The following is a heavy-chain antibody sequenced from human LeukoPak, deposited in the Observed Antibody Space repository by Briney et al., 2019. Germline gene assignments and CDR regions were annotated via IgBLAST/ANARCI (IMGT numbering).Heavy chain of an antibody. J-gene: IGHJ4*02. V-gene: IGHV3-30*03. CDR3: ARVGWLRRFLDY. CDR1: GFTFSSYG. CDR2: ISYDGNNK. D-gene: IGHD5-12*01. Sequence: GGSLRLSCAASGFTFSSYGMHWVRQAPGKGLEWVAVISYDGNNKNYADSVKGRFTVSRDNSKNTLYLQMNSLRAEDTAVYYCARVGWLRRFLDYWGQGTLVTVSS.